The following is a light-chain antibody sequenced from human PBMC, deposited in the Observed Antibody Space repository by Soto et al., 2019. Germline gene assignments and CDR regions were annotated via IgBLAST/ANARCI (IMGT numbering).Light chain of an antibody. J-gene: IGKJ1*01. CDR2: GAS. CDR3: QQYGSSRGT. CDR1: ENIYTN. Sequence: EIVMTQSPATLSVSPVEIATLSCRASENIYTNLAWYQQKPGQAPRLLFYGASTRATGLPARFSGSGSGTDFTLTISRLEPEDFAVYYCQQYGSSRGTFGQGTKVDI. V-gene: IGKV3-15*01.